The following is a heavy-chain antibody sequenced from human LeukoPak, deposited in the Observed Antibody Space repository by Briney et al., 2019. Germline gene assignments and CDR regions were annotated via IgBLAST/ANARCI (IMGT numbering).Heavy chain of an antibody. CDR3: ARERRDDAFDI. V-gene: IGHV1-46*01. Sequence: ASVMVSCKASGYTFTSYYMHWVRQAPGQGLEWMGIINPSGGSTSYAQKFQGRVTMTRDMSTSTVYMELSSLRSEDTAVYYCARERRDDAFDIWGQGTMATVSS. CDR1: GYTFTSYY. J-gene: IGHJ3*02. CDR2: INPSGGST.